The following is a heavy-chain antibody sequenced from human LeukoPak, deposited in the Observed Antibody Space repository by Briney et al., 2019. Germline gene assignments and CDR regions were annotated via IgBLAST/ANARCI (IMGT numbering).Heavy chain of an antibody. CDR1: GGSISGYY. J-gene: IGHJ5*02. CDR2: IYSSGCT. V-gene: IGHV4-59*01. D-gene: IGHD3-22*01. Sequence: SETLSLTCTVSGGSISGYYWSWIRQPPGKGLEWIGYIYSSGCTNYNPSLKSRVTISVDTSKNQFSLKLSSVTAADTAVYYCARSRAFDSAFDPWGQGTLVTVSS. CDR3: ARSRAFDSAFDP.